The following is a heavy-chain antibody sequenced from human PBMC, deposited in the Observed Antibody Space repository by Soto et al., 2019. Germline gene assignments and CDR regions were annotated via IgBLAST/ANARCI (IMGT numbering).Heavy chain of an antibody. CDR2: IYTSGST. CDR3: ARDRGGSLAVAGRYYYGMDV. J-gene: IGHJ6*02. V-gene: IGHV4-4*07. D-gene: IGHD6-19*01. Sequence: SETLSLTCSVSGGSISSYYWSWIRQPAGKGLEWIGRIYTSGSTNYNPSLKSRVTMSVDTSKNQFSLKLSSVTAADTAVYYCARDRGGSLAVAGRYYYGMDVWGQGTTVTVSS. CDR1: GGSISSYY.